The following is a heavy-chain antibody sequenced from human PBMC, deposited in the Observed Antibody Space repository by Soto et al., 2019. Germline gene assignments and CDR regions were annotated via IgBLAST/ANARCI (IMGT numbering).Heavy chain of an antibody. CDR3: VKDLAASGWFEP. Sequence: EVQRLESGGGLAQPGESLTLSCAASGFMFSGYAMSWVRQAPGKGLEWVSAVSNSGTSTSYADSVKGRFTISRDNSKNTLYLQMSSLGAEDTALYYCVKDLAASGWFEPWGQGTLVIVSS. J-gene: IGHJ5*02. D-gene: IGHD2-15*01. CDR1: GFMFSGYA. V-gene: IGHV3-23*01. CDR2: VSNSGTST.